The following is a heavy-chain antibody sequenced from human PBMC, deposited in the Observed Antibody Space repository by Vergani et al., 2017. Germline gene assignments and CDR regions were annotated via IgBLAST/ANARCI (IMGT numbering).Heavy chain of an antibody. J-gene: IGHJ5*02. CDR3: ARDLSGSYCPCNWFDP. Sequence: QLQLQESGPGLVKPSETLSLTCTVSGGSISSSSYYWSWIRQPAGKGLEWIGRIYTSGSTNYNPSLKSRVTMSVDTSKNQFSLKLSSVTAADTAVYYCARDLSGSYCPCNWFDPWGQGTLVTVSS. V-gene: IGHV4-61*02. CDR2: IYTSGST. D-gene: IGHD1-26*01. CDR1: GGSISSSSYY.